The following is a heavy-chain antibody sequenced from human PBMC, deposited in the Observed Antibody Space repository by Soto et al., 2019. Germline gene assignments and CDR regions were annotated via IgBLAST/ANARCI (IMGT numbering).Heavy chain of an antibody. CDR2: IYYSGST. D-gene: IGHD2-15*01. CDR1: GGSISSGGYY. J-gene: IGHJ4*02. CDR3: ARGPIVVVVAATGYFDY. V-gene: IGHV4-31*03. Sequence: SEPLSLPCTVSGGSISSGGYYWSRIRQHPGKGLEWIGYIYYSGSTYYNPSLKSRVTISVDTSKNQFSLKLSSVTAADTAVYYCARGPIVVVVAATGYFDYWGQGTLVTVSS.